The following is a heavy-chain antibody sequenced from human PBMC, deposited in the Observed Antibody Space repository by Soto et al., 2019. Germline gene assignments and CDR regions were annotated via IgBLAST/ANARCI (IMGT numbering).Heavy chain of an antibody. D-gene: IGHD2-2*01. CDR3: ARIADCSTTSCSFPSRFHVRGYYYYYGLDV. Sequence: QVQLVQSGGEVKKPGASVKVTCKASAYTFTSYGITWVRQAPGQGLEWVGWISAYNGNSKYAQKYEGRVTMTTDTSPSTAYMELSSLRSDDTAVYYCARIADCSTTSCSFPSRFHVRGYYYYYGLDVWGQGTTVTVSS. CDR1: AYTFTSYG. V-gene: IGHV1-18*04. J-gene: IGHJ6*02. CDR2: ISAYNGNS.